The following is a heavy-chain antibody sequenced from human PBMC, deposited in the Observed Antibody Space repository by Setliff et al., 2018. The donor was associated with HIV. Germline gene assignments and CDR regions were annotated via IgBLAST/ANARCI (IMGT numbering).Heavy chain of an antibody. Sequence: GGSLRLSCAASGFTFSSYGMHWVRQAPGRGLEWVAVIWNDGTNKYYADSVKGRFTISRDNSRNTLYLQMNSLRAEDTAVYYCARDRLFPRLWGQGTQVTVSS. J-gene: IGHJ4*02. V-gene: IGHV3-33*01. CDR3: ARDRLFPRL. D-gene: IGHD2-21*01. CDR2: IWNDGTNK. CDR1: GFTFSSYG.